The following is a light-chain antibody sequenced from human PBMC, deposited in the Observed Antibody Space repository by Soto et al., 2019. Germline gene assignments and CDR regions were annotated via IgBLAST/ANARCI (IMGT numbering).Light chain of an antibody. Sequence: EIVLTQSPATLSLSPGERATLSCRASQSIRSYLAWYQQKPGQAPRLLIHDTSYRATGIPARFSGSGSGTDFTLTISSLEPEDFAVYYCQQRVSWPLTFGGGTKVDIQ. V-gene: IGKV3-11*01. CDR1: QSIRSY. J-gene: IGKJ4*01. CDR2: DTS. CDR3: QQRVSWPLT.